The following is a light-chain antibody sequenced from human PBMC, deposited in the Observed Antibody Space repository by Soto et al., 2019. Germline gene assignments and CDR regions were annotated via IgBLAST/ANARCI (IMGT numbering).Light chain of an antibody. CDR2: EVS. V-gene: IGLV2-8*01. Sequence: QSALTQPPSASGSPGQSVTISCTGTSSDVGNYNFVSWYQQHPGKAPKLMIYEVSKRPSGVPDRFSGSKSGNTASLTVSGLQAGDEADYYCSSYAGSTNHVVFGGGTKL. CDR1: SSDVGNYNF. J-gene: IGLJ2*01. CDR3: SSYAGSTNHVV.